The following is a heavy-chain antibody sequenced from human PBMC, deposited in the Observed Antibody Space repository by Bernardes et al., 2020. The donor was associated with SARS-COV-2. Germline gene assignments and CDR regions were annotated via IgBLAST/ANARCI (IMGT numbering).Heavy chain of an antibody. D-gene: IGHD3-3*01. V-gene: IGHV3-33*01. CDR2: IWYDGSNK. CDR1: GFTFSSYG. J-gene: IGHJ6*02. Sequence: SLRLSCAASGFTFSSYGMHWVRQAPGKGLEWVAVIWYDGSNKYYADSVKGRFTISRDNSKNTLYLQMNSLRAEDTAVYYCARDAKYYDFWSGYFPRTGGNEYYYYGMDVWGQGTTVTVSS. CDR3: ARDAKYYDFWSGYFPRTGGNEYYYYGMDV.